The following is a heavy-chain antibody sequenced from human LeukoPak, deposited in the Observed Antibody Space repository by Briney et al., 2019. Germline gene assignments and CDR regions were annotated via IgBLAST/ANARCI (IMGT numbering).Heavy chain of an antibody. J-gene: IGHJ6*02. CDR2: IYYSGST. D-gene: IGHD5-12*01. Sequence: PSETLSLTCTVSGGSISSGDYYWSWIRQPPGKGLEWIGYIYYSGSTYYNPSLKSRVTISVDTSKNQFSLKLSSVTAADTAVYYCAREQRKHSGYDYSYYYYGMDVWGQGTTVTVSS. CDR3: AREQRKHSGYDYSYYYYGMDV. V-gene: IGHV4-30-4*01. CDR1: GGSISSGDYY.